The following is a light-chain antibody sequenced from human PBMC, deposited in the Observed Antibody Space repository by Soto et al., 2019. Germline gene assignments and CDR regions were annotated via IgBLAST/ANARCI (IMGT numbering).Light chain of an antibody. V-gene: IGLV2-14*01. CDR2: AVS. CDR3: SSYTISNPYV. Sequence: QSALTQPASVSGSPGQSNTISCTGTSSDVGGYNYVSWYQHHPGKVPKIIIYAVSNRPSGVSNRFSGSKSGNTASLTISGLQAEDEADYYCSSYTISNPYVFGTGTKVTVL. CDR1: SSDVGGYNY. J-gene: IGLJ1*01.